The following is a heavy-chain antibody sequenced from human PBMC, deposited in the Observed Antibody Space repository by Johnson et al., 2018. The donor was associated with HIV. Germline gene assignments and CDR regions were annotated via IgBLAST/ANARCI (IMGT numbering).Heavy chain of an antibody. D-gene: IGHD3-10*01. CDR3: AKEGRSRIEGDAFDI. CDR2: ICYDGSNK. CDR1: GFTFSSYY. Sequence: QVQLVESGGGVVQPGGSLRLSCAASGFTFSSYYMHWVRQAPGKGLEWVAFICYDGSNKYYADSVKGRFTISRDNSKNTLYLQMNSLSAEDTAVYYCAKEGRSRIEGDAFDIWGQGTMVTVSS. J-gene: IGHJ3*02. V-gene: IGHV3-30*02.